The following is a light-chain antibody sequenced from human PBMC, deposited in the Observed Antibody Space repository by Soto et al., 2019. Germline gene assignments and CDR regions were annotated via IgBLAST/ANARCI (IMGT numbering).Light chain of an antibody. V-gene: IGKV3-20*01. CDR2: GAS. CDR3: QQYGSSPLWT. Sequence: EVVMRQSPATLSVSPGGRATLSCRASQSVSSSYLAWYQRKPGQPPRLLIYGASSRATGIPDRFSGSGSGTDFTLTISRLEPEDFAVYYCQQYGSSPLWTFGQGTKVDNK. CDR1: QSVSSSY. J-gene: IGKJ1*01.